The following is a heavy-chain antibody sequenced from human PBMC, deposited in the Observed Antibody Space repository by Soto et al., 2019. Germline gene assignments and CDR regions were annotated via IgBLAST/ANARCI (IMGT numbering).Heavy chain of an antibody. CDR1: GGSISSSSYY. CDR3: ARQSVAAAEFDY. CDR2: IYYSGST. D-gene: IGHD6-13*01. V-gene: IGHV4-39*01. J-gene: IGHJ4*02. Sequence: SETLSLTCTVSGGSISSSSYYWGWIRQPPGKGLEWIGSIYYSGSTYYNPSLKSRVTISVDTSKNQFSLKLSSVTAADTAVYYCARQSVAAAEFDYWGQGTLVTVSS.